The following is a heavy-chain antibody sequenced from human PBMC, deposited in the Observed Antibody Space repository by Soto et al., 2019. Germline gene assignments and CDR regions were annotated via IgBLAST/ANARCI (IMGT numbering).Heavy chain of an antibody. V-gene: IGHV4-31*03. CDR1: GDSISRGGFY. J-gene: IGHJ5*02. CDR2: IFYSGST. Sequence: PSETLSLTCTVSGDSISRGGFYWSWVRQHPVKGLEWIGYIFYSGSTSYNPSLRSRVTISVDTSRNQFSLSLTSMTAADTAVYYCARQPTGLAYSWFDHWGLGTLVNVSS. CDR3: ARQPTGLAYSWFDH. D-gene: IGHD1-1*01.